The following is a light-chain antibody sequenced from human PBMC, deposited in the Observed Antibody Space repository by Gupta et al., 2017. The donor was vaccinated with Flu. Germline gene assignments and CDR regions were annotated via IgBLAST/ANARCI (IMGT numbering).Light chain of an antibody. CDR3: QAWDSAYV. V-gene: IGLV3-1*01. CDR2: QDT. CDR1: KFGDKS. J-gene: IGLJ1*01. Sequence: SYELTPPPSGSVCPGQTASVTCSGDKFGDKSPSWYQHKPGQSPVLVIYQDTKRPSGIPERFSGSNTGNTATLTISGTQAMDEADYYCQAWDSAYVFGTGTKVTV.